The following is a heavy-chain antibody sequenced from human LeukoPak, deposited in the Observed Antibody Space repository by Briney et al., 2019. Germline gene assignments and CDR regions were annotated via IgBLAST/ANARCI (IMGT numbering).Heavy chain of an antibody. CDR1: GYTFTGYY. J-gene: IGHJ5*02. CDR2: INPNSGGT. V-gene: IGHV1-2*02. Sequence: ASVKVSCKASGYTFTGYYMHWVRQAPGQGLEWMGWINPNSGGTNHAQKFQGRVTMTRDTSISTAYMELSRLRSDDTAVYYCAREYYYGSGSYLVWFDPWGQGTLVTVSS. D-gene: IGHD3-10*01. CDR3: AREYYYGSGSYLVWFDP.